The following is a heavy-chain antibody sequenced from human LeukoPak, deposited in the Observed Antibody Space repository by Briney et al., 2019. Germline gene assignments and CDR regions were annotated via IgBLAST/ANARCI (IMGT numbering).Heavy chain of an antibody. CDR3: ARDHGVIAVAGTIDY. D-gene: IGHD6-19*01. CDR2: ISAYNGNT. CDR1: GYTFTSYG. J-gene: IGHJ4*02. Sequence: GASVKVSCKASGYTFTSYGISWVRQAPGQGLEWMGWISAYNGNTNYAQKLQGRVTMTTDTSTSTAYMELRSLRSDDAAVYYCARDHGVIAVAGTIDYWGQGTLVTVSS. V-gene: IGHV1-18*01.